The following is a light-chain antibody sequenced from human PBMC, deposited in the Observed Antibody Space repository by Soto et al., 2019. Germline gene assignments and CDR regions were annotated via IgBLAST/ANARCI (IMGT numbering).Light chain of an antibody. CDR1: ASDIGGHNY. J-gene: IGLJ3*02. V-gene: IGLV2-14*01. Sequence: QSALTQPASLSGSPGQSITISCTGTASDIGGHNYVSWYRHHPGKAPKLVIYEVSNRPSGVSNRFSGSKSDNTASLTISGLQADDEADYYCSSFTSSSTWVFGGGTKLTVL. CDR3: SSFTSSSTWV. CDR2: EVS.